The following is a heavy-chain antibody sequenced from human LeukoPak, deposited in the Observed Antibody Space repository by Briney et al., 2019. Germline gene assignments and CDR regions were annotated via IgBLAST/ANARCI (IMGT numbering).Heavy chain of an antibody. D-gene: IGHD3-22*01. CDR1: GGSISSSNW. J-gene: IGHJ4*02. CDR2: IYHSGST. Sequence: PSETLSLTCAVSGGSISSSNWWSWVRQPPGKGLEWIGEIYHSGSTNYNPSLKSRVTISVDKSKNQFSLKLSSVTAADTAVYYCARAGYYDSSGYFEQHGGGDYWGQGTLVTVSS. CDR3: ARAGYYDSSGYFEQHGGGDY. V-gene: IGHV4-4*02.